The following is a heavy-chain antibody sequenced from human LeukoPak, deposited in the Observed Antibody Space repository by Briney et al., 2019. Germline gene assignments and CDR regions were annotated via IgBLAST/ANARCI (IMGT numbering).Heavy chain of an antibody. J-gene: IGHJ5*02. CDR1: GFTFSSYG. V-gene: IGHV3-33*01. CDR2: IWYDGGDK. CDR3: ASDRRKAVAGTNYNLFDP. D-gene: IGHD6-19*01. Sequence: GGSLRLSCAASGFTFSSYGMHWVRQAPGKGLEWVAVIWYDGGDKYYADSVKGRFLISRDNSKNMLYLQMNSLRAEDTAVYYCASDRRKAVAGTNYNLFDPWGQGTLVTVSS.